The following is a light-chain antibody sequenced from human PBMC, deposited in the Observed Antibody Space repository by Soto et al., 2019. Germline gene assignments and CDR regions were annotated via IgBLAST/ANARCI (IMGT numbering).Light chain of an antibody. CDR2: GAS. CDR1: QRVYNSY. Sequence: EIVLTQSPGTLSLSPGERATLSCRASQRVYNSYLAWYQQKPGQAPRLLIHGASSRATGIPDRFSASGSGTGFTLTITRLEPEDFAVYFCQQYGDSITFGQGTRLEIK. V-gene: IGKV3-20*01. J-gene: IGKJ5*01. CDR3: QQYGDSIT.